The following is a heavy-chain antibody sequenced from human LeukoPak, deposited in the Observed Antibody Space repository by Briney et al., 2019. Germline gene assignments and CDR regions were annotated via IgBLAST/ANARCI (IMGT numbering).Heavy chain of an antibody. J-gene: IGHJ4*02. CDR2: IFYSGIT. CDR3: AREGTYDNSGYYDY. CDR1: GASISSYY. D-gene: IGHD3-22*01. Sequence: KPSETLSLTCTVSGASISSYYWSWLRQPPGKGLQWVGYIFYSGITNYNPSLRSRVTISVDTSKNQFSLKLSSVTAADTAVYYCAREGTYDNSGYYDYWGQGTLVTVSS. V-gene: IGHV4-59*01.